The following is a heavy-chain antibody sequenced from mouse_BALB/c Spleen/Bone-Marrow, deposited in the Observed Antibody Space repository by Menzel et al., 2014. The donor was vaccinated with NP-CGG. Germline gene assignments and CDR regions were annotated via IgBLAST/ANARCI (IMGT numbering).Heavy chain of an antibody. J-gene: IGHJ2*01. V-gene: IGHV5-17*02. D-gene: IGHD2-14*01. CDR2: ISSGSSTI. CDR1: GFTFSSFG. Sequence: EVQRVESGGGLVQPGGSRKLSCAASGFTFSSFGMHWVRQAPEKGLEWVAYISSGSSTIYYADTVKGRFTISRDNPKNTLFLQMTSLRSEDTAMDYCARDVPLYDVGYFDYWGQGTTLTVSS. CDR3: ARDVPLYDVGYFDY.